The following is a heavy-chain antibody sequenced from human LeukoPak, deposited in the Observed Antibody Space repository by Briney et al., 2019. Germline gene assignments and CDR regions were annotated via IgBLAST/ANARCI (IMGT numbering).Heavy chain of an antibody. CDR1: GFTFGKYW. V-gene: IGHV3-7*03. CDR2: IKLDGSEK. D-gene: IGHD1-26*01. CDR3: AKAPRSSGASENNWFDP. Sequence: GGSLRLSCVASGFTFGKYWMSWVRQAPGKGLEWVANIKLDGSEKNYVDSVKGRFTISRDNTKNSLYLQMNSLRAEDTAVYYCAKAPRSSGASENNWFDPWGQGTLVTVSS. J-gene: IGHJ5*02.